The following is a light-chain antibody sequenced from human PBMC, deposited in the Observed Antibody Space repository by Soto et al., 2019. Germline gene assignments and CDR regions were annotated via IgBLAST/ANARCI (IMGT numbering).Light chain of an antibody. CDR3: QQHNSYPLT. V-gene: IGKV1-9*01. CDR2: VAS. CDR1: QDTRSY. Sequence: DLQLTQSPSFLSAAVGDRVTITCRASQDTRSYLAWYQQKPGKAPKLLIYVASTLQSGVPSRFSGSGSGTEFTLTISSLQPEYFATYYCQQHNSYPLTCGPGTKVEIK. J-gene: IGKJ3*01.